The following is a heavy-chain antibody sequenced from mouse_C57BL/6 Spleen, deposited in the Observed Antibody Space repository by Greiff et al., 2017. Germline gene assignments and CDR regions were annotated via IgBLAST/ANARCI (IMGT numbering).Heavy chain of an antibody. V-gene: IGHV14-1*01. Sequence: VQLQQSGAELVRPGASVKLSCTASGFNIKDYYMHWVKQRPEQGLEWIGRIDPEDGDTEYAPKFQGKATMTADTSSNTAYLQLSSLTSEDTAVYYCTTAQATSAWFADWGQGTLVTVAA. CDR3: TTAQATSAWFAD. CDR1: GFNIKDYY. D-gene: IGHD3-2*02. CDR2: IDPEDGDT. J-gene: IGHJ3*01.